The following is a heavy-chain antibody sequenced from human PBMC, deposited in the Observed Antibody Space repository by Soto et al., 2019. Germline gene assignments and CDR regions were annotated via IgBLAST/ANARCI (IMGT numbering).Heavy chain of an antibody. Sequence: PSETLSLTCTVSGDSMSSSNWWNWVRQPPGKGLEWIGEAHHSGRTNYNPSLKSRVTISVDRSQNHFSLQLTSVTAADTAVYYCARSEAKAMDYWGQGTLVTLSS. J-gene: IGHJ4*02. CDR3: ARSEAKAMDY. CDR1: GDSMSSSNW. V-gene: IGHV4-4*02. CDR2: AHHSGRT.